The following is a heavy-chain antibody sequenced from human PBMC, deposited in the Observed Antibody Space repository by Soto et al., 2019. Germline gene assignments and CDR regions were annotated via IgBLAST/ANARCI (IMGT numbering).Heavy chain of an antibody. CDR2: IIPIFGTA. Sequence: RASVKVSCKASGGTFSSYAISWVRQAPGQGLEWMGGIIPIFGTANYAQKFQGRVTITADESTSTAYMELSSLRSEDTAVYYCARDGRSQRGYYYNYYGMDVWGQGTTVTVSS. CDR1: GGTFSSYA. CDR3: ARDGRSQRGYYYNYYGMDV. V-gene: IGHV1-69*13. D-gene: IGHD1-26*01. J-gene: IGHJ6*02.